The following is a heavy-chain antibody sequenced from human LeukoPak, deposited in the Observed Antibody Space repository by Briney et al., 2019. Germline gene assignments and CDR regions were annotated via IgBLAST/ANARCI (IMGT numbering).Heavy chain of an antibody. D-gene: IGHD3-10*01. CDR3: ARTPSGSGNFFDY. J-gene: IGHJ4*02. V-gene: IGHV3-48*03. CDR1: GFTFSSYE. CDR2: ISSSGSTI. Sequence: PGGSLRLSCAASGFTFSSYEMNWVRQAPGKGLEWVSYISSSGSTIYYADSVKGRFTISRDNSRNILYLQMSSLRAEDTAIYYCARTPSGSGNFFDYWGQGAPVTVSS.